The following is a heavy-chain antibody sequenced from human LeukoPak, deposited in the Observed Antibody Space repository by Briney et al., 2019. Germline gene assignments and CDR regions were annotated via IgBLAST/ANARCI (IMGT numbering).Heavy chain of an antibody. D-gene: IGHD3-3*01. CDR3: ASIGRSYDFWSGPSNYYCYYMDV. CDR1: GYIFTDYY. J-gene: IGHJ6*03. V-gene: IGHV1/OR15-1*04. Sequence: GASVKVSCKASGYIFTDYYMHWVRQAPGQELGWMGRINPNSGGTNYAQKFQGRVTMTRDTSISTAYMELSSLRSEDTAVYYCASIGRSYDFWSGPSNYYCYYMDVWGKGTTVTVSS. CDR2: INPNSGGT.